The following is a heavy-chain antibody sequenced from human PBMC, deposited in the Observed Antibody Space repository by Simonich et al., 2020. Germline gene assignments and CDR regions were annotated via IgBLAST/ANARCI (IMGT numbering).Heavy chain of an antibody. D-gene: IGHD3-9*01. CDR1: GFTFSSYW. V-gene: IGHV3-7*01. CDR2: KKQEGSEK. J-gene: IGHJ3*02. Sequence: EVQLVESGGGLVQPGGSLRLSCAASGFTFSSYWMSWVRQAPGKGLEWVANKKQEGSEKYYVDSVKGRFTISRDNAKNSLYLQMNSLRAEDTAVYYCACLGTGDAFDIWGQGTMVTVSS. CDR3: ACLGTGDAFDI.